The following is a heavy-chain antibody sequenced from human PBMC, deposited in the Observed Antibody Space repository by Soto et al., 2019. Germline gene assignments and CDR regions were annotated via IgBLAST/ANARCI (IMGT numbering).Heavy chain of an antibody. Sequence: QVQLVQSGAEVKKPGSSVKVSCKASGGTYSSHAISWVRQAPGQGLEWMGGIIPIFGTANYAQKFQGRVTITADESTSTAYMELSSLRSEDTAMYYCARDYGGNSLPFDPWGQGTLVTVSS. CDR3: ARDYGGNSLPFDP. D-gene: IGHD4-17*01. CDR1: GGTYSSHA. V-gene: IGHV1-69*12. CDR2: IIPIFGTA. J-gene: IGHJ5*02.